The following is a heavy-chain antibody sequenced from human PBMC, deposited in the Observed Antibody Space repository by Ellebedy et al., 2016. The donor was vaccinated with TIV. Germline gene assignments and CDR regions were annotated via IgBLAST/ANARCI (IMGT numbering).Heavy chain of an antibody. V-gene: IGHV1-24*01. J-gene: IGHJ4*02. CDR1: GYTLAELS. CDR2: FDPEDGET. Sequence: AASVTVSCKVSGYTLAELSMQWLRQAPGKGLEWMGGFDPEDGETIYAQKFQGRVTMTEDTSTDKAYMELSSLRSEDTAVYYCATRGSSSWYGTLDYWGQGTLVTVSS. CDR3: ATRGSSSWYGTLDY. D-gene: IGHD6-13*01.